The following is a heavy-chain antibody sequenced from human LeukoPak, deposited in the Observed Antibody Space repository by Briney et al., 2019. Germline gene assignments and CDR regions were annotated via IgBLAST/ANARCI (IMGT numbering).Heavy chain of an antibody. V-gene: IGHV4-39*07. Sequence: SETLSLTCTVSGGSISSGGYYWSWIRQPPGKGLEWIGSIYYSGSTYYNPSLKSRVTISVDTSKNQFSLKLSSVTAADTAVYYCARDPEWELPFDYWGQGTLVTVSS. D-gene: IGHD1-26*01. CDR1: GGSISSGGYY. CDR2: IYYSGST. J-gene: IGHJ4*02. CDR3: ARDPEWELPFDY.